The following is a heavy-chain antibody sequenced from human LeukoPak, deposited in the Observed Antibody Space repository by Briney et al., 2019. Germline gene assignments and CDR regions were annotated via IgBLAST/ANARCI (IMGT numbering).Heavy chain of an antibody. J-gene: IGHJ4*02. Sequence: GRSLRLSCAASGFPFSTYAMHWVRQAPGKGLEWVAFISYDGSNKYYADSVKGRFTISRDNSKSTLYLQMNSLRAEDTAVYYCAREEVGYCSGGSCFAVDYWGQGTLVTVSS. D-gene: IGHD2-15*01. CDR2: ISYDGSNK. CDR1: GFPFSTYA. CDR3: AREEVGYCSGGSCFAVDY. V-gene: IGHV3-30-3*01.